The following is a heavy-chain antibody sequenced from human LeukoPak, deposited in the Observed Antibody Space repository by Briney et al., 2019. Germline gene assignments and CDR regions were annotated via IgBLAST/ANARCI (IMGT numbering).Heavy chain of an antibody. V-gene: IGHV6-1*01. CDR1: GDSVSSNSAA. CDR2: TYYRSKWYN. D-gene: IGHD6-13*01. CDR3: ARVQGSSWYGGPGWFDP. J-gene: IGHJ5*02. Sequence: SQTLSLTCAISGDSVSSNSAAWNWIRQSPSRGLEWLGRTYYRSKWYNDYAVSVKSRITINPDTSKNQFSLQLNSVTPEDTAVYYCARVQGSSWYGGPGWFDPWGQGTLVTVSS.